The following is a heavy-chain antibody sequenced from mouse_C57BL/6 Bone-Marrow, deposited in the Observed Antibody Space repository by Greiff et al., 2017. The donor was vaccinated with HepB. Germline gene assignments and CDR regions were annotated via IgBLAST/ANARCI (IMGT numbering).Heavy chain of an antibody. Sequence: VQLVESGAELVKPGASVKLSCKASGYTFTSYWMQWVKQRPGQGLEWIGEIDPSDSYTNYNQKFKGKATLTVDTSSSTAYMQLSSLTSEDSAVYYCARDDYYDAYWGQGTLVTVSA. J-gene: IGHJ3*01. V-gene: IGHV1-50*01. D-gene: IGHD2-4*01. CDR3: ARDDYYDAY. CDR1: GYTFTSYW. CDR2: IDPSDSYT.